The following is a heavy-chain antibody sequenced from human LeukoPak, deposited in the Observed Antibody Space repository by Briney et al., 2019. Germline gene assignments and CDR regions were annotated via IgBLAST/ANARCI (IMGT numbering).Heavy chain of an antibody. CDR3: ARDVTYYGADWFDP. D-gene: IGHD4-17*01. J-gene: IGHJ5*02. CDR2: ISSTASTI. V-gene: IGHV3-48*04. CDR1: GFTFSSYG. Sequence: GGSLRLSCAASGFTFSSYGMNWVRQAPGKGLEWASYISSTASTIYYADPVKGRFTISRDNAKNSLFLQMNSLRAEDTAVYYCARDVTYYGADWFDPWGQGTLVTVSS.